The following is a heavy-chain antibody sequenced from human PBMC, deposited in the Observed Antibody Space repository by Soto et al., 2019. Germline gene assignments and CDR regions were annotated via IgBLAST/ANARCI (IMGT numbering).Heavy chain of an antibody. V-gene: IGHV3-23*01. D-gene: IGHD3-16*01. J-gene: IGHJ2*01. CDR1: GFTFSSYA. CDR2: ISFSDGGT. CDR3: VNDDGILGRRYFDL. Sequence: EEQLLESGGGLIQPGGSLRLACAASGFTFSSYAMTWVRQAPGKGLEWVSSISFSDGGTYYADSVKGRLTISRDNSKNTLFLQMNSLRVEDTAVYYCVNDDGILGRRYFDLWGRGTLVTVSS.